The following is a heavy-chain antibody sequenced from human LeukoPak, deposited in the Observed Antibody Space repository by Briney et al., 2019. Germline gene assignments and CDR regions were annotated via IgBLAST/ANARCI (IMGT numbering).Heavy chain of an antibody. CDR1: GFTFSAYW. D-gene: IGHD2-15*01. CDR2: ISGDGGTT. CDR3: AKDEGRCLDY. J-gene: IGHJ4*02. V-gene: IGHV3-43*02. Sequence: PGGSLRLSCAASGFTFSAYWMHWVRQAPGKGLEWVSLISGDGGTTYYADSVKGRFTISRDNSKNSLYLQMNSLRTEDTALYYCAKDEGRCLDYWGQGTLVTVSS.